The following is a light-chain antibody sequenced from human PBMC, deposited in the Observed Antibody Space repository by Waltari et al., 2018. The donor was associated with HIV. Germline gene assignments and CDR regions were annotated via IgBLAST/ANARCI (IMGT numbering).Light chain of an antibody. J-gene: IGKJ2*01. CDR2: DAS. CDR3: QHYDSYPYT. V-gene: IGKV1-13*02. CDR1: QAIGTS. Sequence: AIQLTQSPSSLSPSVVARVTITCRASQAIGTSLAWYQQRPGKAPNLLIYDASTVEGGVPFRFSGIGSGVDFTLTISSLQPEDSATYYCQHYDSYPYTFGQGTNLEIK.